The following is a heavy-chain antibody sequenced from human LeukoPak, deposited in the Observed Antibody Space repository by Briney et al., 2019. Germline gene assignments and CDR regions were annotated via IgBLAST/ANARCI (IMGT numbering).Heavy chain of an antibody. D-gene: IGHD2-15*01. CDR3: AKMNHGGSGLVAY. CDR2: IRYDGSDK. CDR1: GFTFSNFG. J-gene: IGHJ4*02. Sequence: GGSLRLSCAASGFTFSNFGMHWARQAPGKGLEWVAFIRYDGSDKYYADSVKGRFTISRDNSKNTLYLQMNSLRVEDTAVYYCAKMNHGGSGLVAYWGQGTLVTVSS. V-gene: IGHV3-30*02.